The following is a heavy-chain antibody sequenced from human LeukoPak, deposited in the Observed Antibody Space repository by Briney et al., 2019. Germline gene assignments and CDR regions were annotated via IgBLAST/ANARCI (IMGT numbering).Heavy chain of an antibody. CDR2: IRSNSDGGTI. J-gene: IGHJ5*02. D-gene: IGHD3-22*01. CDR3: ATDFYDST. V-gene: IGHV3-15*07. CDR1: GFTFSNVW. Sequence: PGGSLRLSCATSGFTFSNVWMNWVRQAPGKGLEWVGRIRSNSDGGTIDYAAPVKGRFTLSRDDSKTTLYLQMNSLQTEDTAVYYCATDFYDSTWGQGTLVTVSS.